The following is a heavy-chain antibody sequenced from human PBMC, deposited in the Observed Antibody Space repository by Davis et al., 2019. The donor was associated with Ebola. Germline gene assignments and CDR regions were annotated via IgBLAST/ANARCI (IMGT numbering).Heavy chain of an antibody. CDR2: TYSDGSS. J-gene: IGHJ4*02. Sequence: GGSLRLSCAASGFIVSSSYMTWVRQAPGEGLECVSVTYSDGSSYYTDSVEGRFTVSRDNSKNTLLLQMNNLRAEDTAIYYCAGGRYSGYDLGYWGQGTLVTVSS. CDR3: AGGRYSGYDLGY. D-gene: IGHD5-12*01. CDR1: GFIVSSSY. V-gene: IGHV3-53*01.